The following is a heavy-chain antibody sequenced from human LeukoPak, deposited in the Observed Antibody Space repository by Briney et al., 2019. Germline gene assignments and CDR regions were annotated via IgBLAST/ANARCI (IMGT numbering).Heavy chain of an antibody. Sequence: GDSLKISCEGFGYTFTNYWIDWVRQMPGKGLEWMGVIYPGDSDIRYNLSFQGQVTISADKSISTAYLQWSSLKASDTAMYYCASPHMITFGGVIAPPEYWGQGTLVTVSS. CDR1: GYTFTNYW. V-gene: IGHV5-51*01. CDR2: IYPGDSDI. CDR3: ASPHMITFGGVIAPPEY. J-gene: IGHJ4*02. D-gene: IGHD3-16*02.